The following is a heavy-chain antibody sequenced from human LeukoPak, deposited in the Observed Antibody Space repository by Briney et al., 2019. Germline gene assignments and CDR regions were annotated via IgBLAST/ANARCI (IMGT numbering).Heavy chain of an antibody. D-gene: IGHD2-2*01. Sequence: SETLSLTCAVYGESFSGSSWSWIRQPPGKGLEWIGEIDHSGSTNYNPSLKSRVTISVDTSKNQFSLKLNSVTAADTAVYYCARGKTRRGYCSSIECYNLYYSYMDVWGRGTTVTVS. J-gene: IGHJ6*03. V-gene: IGHV4-34*01. CDR3: ARGKTRRGYCSSIECYNLYYSYMDV. CDR2: IDHSGST. CDR1: GESFSGSS.